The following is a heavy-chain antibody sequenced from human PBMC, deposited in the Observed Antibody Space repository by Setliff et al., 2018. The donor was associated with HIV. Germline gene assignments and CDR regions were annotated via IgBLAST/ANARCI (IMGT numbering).Heavy chain of an antibody. CDR1: GYTFTGYY. V-gene: IGHV1-2*06. CDR3: ARWFNYYDSSAQKEFDAFDI. CDR2: INPNSGGT. J-gene: IGHJ3*02. Sequence: GASVKVSCKASGYTFTGYYMHWVRQAPGQGLEWMGRINPNSGGTNYAQKFQGRGTMTRDTSINTAYMELSRLRSDDTAVYYCARWFNYYDSSAQKEFDAFDIWGQGTMVTVSS. D-gene: IGHD3-22*01.